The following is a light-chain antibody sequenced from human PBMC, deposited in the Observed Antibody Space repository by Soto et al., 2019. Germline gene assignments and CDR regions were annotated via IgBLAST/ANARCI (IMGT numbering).Light chain of an antibody. CDR1: QSLSSY. CDR2: DAS. J-gene: IGKJ4*01. CDR3: QQRSNWPT. V-gene: IGKV3-11*01. Sequence: EIVLTQSPATLSLSPGDRATLSCRASQSLSSYLAWYQQKPGQAPRLLIYDASNRATGIPARFSGSGSGTDFTLTISSLEPEDFAVYYCQQRSNWPTFGGGTEVDIK.